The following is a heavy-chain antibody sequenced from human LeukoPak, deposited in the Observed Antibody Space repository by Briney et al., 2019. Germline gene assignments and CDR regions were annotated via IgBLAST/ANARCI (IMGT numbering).Heavy chain of an antibody. V-gene: IGHV4-4*07. D-gene: IGHD3-10*01. CDR2: IYTSGST. Sequence: SETLSLTCTVSGGSVSSYYWSWIRQPAGKGLEWIGRIYTSGSTNYNPSLKSRVTMSVDTSKNQFSLKLSSVTAADTAVYYCASLYSVVRGVIIDAFDIWGQGTMVTVSS. J-gene: IGHJ3*02. CDR3: ASLYSVVRGVIIDAFDI. CDR1: GGSVSSYY.